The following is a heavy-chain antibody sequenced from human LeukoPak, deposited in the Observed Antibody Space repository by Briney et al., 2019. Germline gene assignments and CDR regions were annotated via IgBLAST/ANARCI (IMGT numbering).Heavy chain of an antibody. CDR1: GFTFSSYS. D-gene: IGHD5-18*01. J-gene: IGHJ4*02. CDR3: ARDDRFSYGYSQSGHFDY. CDR2: ISSTSNYI. V-gene: IGHV3-21*01. Sequence: PGGSLSLTCVASGFTFSSYSMNWVRQAPGKGLEWVSYISSTSNYIYYADSVKGRFTISRDNAKTSLYLQMNSLRAEDTAVYYCARDDRFSYGYSQSGHFDYWGQGILVTVSS.